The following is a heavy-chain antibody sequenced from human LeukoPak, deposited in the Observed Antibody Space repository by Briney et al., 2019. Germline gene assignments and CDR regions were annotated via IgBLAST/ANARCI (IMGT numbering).Heavy chain of an antibody. CDR2: ISSSGSTI. D-gene: IGHD3-16*02. J-gene: IGHJ4*02. V-gene: IGHV3-11*04. CDR3: ARDVYDYVWGSYRFDF. Sequence: PGGSLRLSCAASGFTFSDYYMSWIRQAPGKGLEWVSYISSSGSTIYYADSVKGRYTISRDNAKNSLYLQMNSLRAEDTAVYYCARDVYDYVWGSYRFDFWGQGTLVTVSS. CDR1: GFTFSDYY.